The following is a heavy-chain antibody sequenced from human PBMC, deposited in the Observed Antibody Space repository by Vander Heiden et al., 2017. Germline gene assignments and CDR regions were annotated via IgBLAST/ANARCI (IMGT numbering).Heavy chain of an antibody. Sequence: EVQLVESGGGLVKPGGSLRLSCVDSGFTFSSSWMHWVRQAPGTGLVWLSRMNSDGSTTDYADSVKGRFTISRDNAKNTLYLQMNGLRAEDTAVYYCARAGFFRFDYWGQGILVTVSS. CDR1: GFTFSSSW. D-gene: IGHD3-3*01. V-gene: IGHV3-74*01. CDR2: MNSDGSTT. CDR3: ARAGFFRFDY. J-gene: IGHJ4*02.